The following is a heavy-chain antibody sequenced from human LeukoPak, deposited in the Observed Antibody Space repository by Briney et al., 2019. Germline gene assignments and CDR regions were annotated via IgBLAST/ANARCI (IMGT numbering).Heavy chain of an antibody. Sequence: ASVKVSCKASGYTFTSYGISWVRQAPGQGLEWMGWISAYNGNTNYAQKLQGRVTMTTDTSTSTAYMELSSLRSEDTAVYYCARARRAVAGARTYYYYMDVWGKGTTVTISS. CDR3: ARARRAVAGARTYYYYMDV. CDR2: ISAYNGNT. V-gene: IGHV1-18*01. CDR1: GYTFTSYG. D-gene: IGHD6-19*01. J-gene: IGHJ6*03.